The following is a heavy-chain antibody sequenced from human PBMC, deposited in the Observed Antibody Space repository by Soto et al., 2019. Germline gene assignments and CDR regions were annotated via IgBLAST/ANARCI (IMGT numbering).Heavy chain of an antibody. Sequence: LRLSCAATGFTFSSYAMSWVRQAPGKGLEWVSALSGDGGSTYYADSVKGRFTISRDNSKNTLSLQMDSLRAEDTAVYYCAKDLGLVIGFFDYWGQGTLVTVSS. CDR3: AKDLGLVIGFFDY. J-gene: IGHJ4*02. CDR1: GFTFSSYA. CDR2: LSGDGGST. D-gene: IGHD3-9*01. V-gene: IGHV3-23*01.